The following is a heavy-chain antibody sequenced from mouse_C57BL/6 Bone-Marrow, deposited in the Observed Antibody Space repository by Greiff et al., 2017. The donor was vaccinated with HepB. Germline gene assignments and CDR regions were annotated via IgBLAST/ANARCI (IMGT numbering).Heavy chain of an antibody. CDR2: ISSGGSYT. V-gene: IGHV5-6*01. Sequence: EVQLVESGGDLVKPGGSLKLSCAASGFTFSSYGMSWVRQTPDKRLEWVATISSGGSYTYYPDSVKGRFTISRDNAKNTLYLQMSSLKSEDTAMYYCARINLLDYWGQGTTLTVSS. CDR1: GFTFSSYG. J-gene: IGHJ2*01. CDR3: ARINLLDY.